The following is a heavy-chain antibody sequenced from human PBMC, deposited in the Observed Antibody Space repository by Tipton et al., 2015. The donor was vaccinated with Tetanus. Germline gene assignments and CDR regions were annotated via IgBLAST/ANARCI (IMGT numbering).Heavy chain of an antibody. D-gene: IGHD4-11*01. CDR3: ARDSNFYSYSYKGMDV. J-gene: IGHJ6*02. Sequence: TLSLTCAVYGGTFNNYFWTWIRQPPGKGLEWIGEINYDGSTNYSPSLKSRVTISVDTSKNQFSLKLRSVTAADTAVYYCARDSNFYSYSYKGMDVWGQGTTVTVSS. V-gene: IGHV4-34*01. CDR1: GGTFNNYF. CDR2: INYDGST.